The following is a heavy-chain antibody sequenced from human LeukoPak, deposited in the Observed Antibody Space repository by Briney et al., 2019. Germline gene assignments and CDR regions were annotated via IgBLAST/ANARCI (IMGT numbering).Heavy chain of an antibody. D-gene: IGHD3-3*02. Sequence: GGSLRLSCAASGFTFSSYAMHWVRQAPGKGLEWVAVISYDGSNKYYADSVKGRFTISRDNSKNTLHLQMNSLRAEDTAVYCCARTQSLFEGYYFDYWGQGTLVTVSS. CDR3: ARTQSLFEGYYFDY. CDR1: GFTFSSYA. V-gene: IGHV3-30*04. J-gene: IGHJ4*02. CDR2: ISYDGSNK.